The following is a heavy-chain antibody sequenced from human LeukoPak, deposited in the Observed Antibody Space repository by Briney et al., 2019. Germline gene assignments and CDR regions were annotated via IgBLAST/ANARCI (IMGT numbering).Heavy chain of an antibody. J-gene: IGHJ3*02. Sequence: ASVKVSCKASGYTFTGYYMHWVRQAPGQGLEWMGWINPNSGGTNYAQKFQGRVTMTRDTSISTAYMELSRLRSDDTAVYCCARDQRGARENAFDIWGQGTMVTVSS. CDR1: GYTFTGYY. V-gene: IGHV1-2*02. CDR2: INPNSGGT. D-gene: IGHD3-16*01. CDR3: ARDQRGARENAFDI.